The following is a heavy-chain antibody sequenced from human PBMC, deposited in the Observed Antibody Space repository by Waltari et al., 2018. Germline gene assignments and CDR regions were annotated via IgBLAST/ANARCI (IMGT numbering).Heavy chain of an antibody. D-gene: IGHD5-12*01. CDR1: GYQFVSYG. J-gene: IGHJ4*02. CDR2: CSPYNANT. V-gene: IGHV1-18*04. Sequence: QVQLVQSGADVKKPGASVKVSCKASGYQFVSYGISWVRQAPGQGLEWMGWCSPYNANTIYAQNVQRRVFMTANTSTDTAYMELTSLRSDDTAVYYCARDRLRWLRSGSDQWGQGTLVTVSS. CDR3: ARDRLRWLRSGSDQ.